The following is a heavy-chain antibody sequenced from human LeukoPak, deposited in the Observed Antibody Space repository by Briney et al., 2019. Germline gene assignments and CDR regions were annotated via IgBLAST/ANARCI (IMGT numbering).Heavy chain of an antibody. J-gene: IGHJ4*02. CDR3: AKRSYYYDSSGYTEIDY. D-gene: IGHD3-22*01. CDR1: GFTFSSYA. CDR2: ISGSGGST. Sequence: GGFLRLSCAASGFTFSSYAMSWVRQAPGKGLEWVSAISGSGGSTYYADSVKGRFTISRDNSKNTLYLQMNSLRAEDTAVYYCAKRSYYYDSSGYTEIDYWGQGTLVTVSS. V-gene: IGHV3-23*01.